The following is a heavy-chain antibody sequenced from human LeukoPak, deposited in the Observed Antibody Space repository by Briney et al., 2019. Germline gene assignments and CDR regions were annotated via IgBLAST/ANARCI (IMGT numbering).Heavy chain of an antibody. CDR1: GFTFSSYA. J-gene: IGHJ4*02. D-gene: IGHD5-18*01. CDR2: ISGSGGST. CDR3: AKPNTAMVTGDY. V-gene: IGHV3-23*01. Sequence: GGSLRLSCAASGFTFSSYAMSWVRQAPGKGLEWVSAISGSGGSTYYADSVKGRFTISRDNSKNTPYLQMNSLRAEDTAVYYCAKPNTAMVTGDYWGQGTLVTVSS.